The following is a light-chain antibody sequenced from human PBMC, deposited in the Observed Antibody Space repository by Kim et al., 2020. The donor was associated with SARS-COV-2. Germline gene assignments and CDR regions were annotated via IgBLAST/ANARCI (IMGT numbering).Light chain of an antibody. CDR3: KQYGSSPQT. J-gene: IGKJ1*01. CDR2: GAS. Sequence: SPGGKATRSCRASQGVSSSHLAWYQQKPGQAPRLLIYGASSRATGIPDRFSGSGSGTDFTLTISRLEPEDFAVYYCKQYGSSPQTFGQGTKVDIK. V-gene: IGKV3-20*01. CDR1: QGVSSSH.